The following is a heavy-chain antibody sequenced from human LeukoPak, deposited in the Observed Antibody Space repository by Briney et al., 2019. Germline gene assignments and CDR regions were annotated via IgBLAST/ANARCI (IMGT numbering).Heavy chain of an antibody. CDR3: ARADPIFGVVMIDY. D-gene: IGHD3-3*01. J-gene: IGHJ4*02. CDR2: INPNSGGT. Sequence: ASVKVSCKAAGYTFTGYYMHWVRQAPGQGLEWMGRINPNSGGTSYAQKFQGRVTMTRDTSTSTVYMELSSLRSEDTAVYYCARADPIFGVVMIDYWGQGTLVTVSS. CDR1: GYTFTGYY. V-gene: IGHV1-2*06.